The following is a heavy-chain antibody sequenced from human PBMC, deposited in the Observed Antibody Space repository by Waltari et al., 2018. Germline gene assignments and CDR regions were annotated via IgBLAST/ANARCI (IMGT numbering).Heavy chain of an antibody. CDR2: IHGSGDTT. V-gene: IGHV3-23*01. CDR1: GFIVGNFV. J-gene: IGHJ5*02. Sequence: EVQLLESGGGLVQPGGSLRLSCAASGFIVGNFVMAWVRQAPGKGLEWVSTIHGSGDTTYYADSVKGRFTLSRDSSKNTVYLQMNSLRAEDTALYYCAKSGPDWNVWFDPWGQGTLVTVSS. D-gene: IGHD1-1*01. CDR3: AKSGPDWNVWFDP.